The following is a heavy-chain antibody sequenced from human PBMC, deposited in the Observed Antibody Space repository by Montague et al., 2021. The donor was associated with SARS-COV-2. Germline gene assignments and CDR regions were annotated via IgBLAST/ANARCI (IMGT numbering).Heavy chain of an antibody. Sequence: SETLSLTCTVSGGSISGYYWSWIRQSPGKGLEWIGYTYYSGSTKYNPFLESRVTVSVDRSKNQVSLKLSSATPADTAVYYCARLLRSCSDGVCRTYYYYAMDVWGQGTTVTVSS. V-gene: IGHV4-59*01. J-gene: IGHJ6*02. CDR3: ARLLRSCSDGVCRTYYYYAMDV. D-gene: IGHD2-8*01. CDR1: GGSISGYY. CDR2: TYYSGST.